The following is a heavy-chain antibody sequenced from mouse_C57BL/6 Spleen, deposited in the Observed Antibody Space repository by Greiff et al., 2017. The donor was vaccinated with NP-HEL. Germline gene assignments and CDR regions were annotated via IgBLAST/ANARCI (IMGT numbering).Heavy chain of an antibody. Sequence: VKLVESGPGLVQPSQSLSITCTVSGFSLTSYGVHWVRQSPGKGLEWLGVIWSGGSTDYNAAFISRLSISKDNSKSQVFFKMNSLQADDTAIYYCARGMSYYFDYWGQGTTLTVSS. CDR1: GFSLTSYG. CDR2: IWSGGST. V-gene: IGHV2-2*01. CDR3: ARGMSYYFDY. J-gene: IGHJ2*01.